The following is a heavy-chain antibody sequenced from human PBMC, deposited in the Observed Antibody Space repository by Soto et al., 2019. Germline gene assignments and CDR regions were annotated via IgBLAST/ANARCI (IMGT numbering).Heavy chain of an antibody. V-gene: IGHV1-8*01. CDR3: ARVVDHGYSYYYYYTDV. Sequence: ASVKVSCKASGDTFTSYDINSVRQATGQGLEWMGWMNPNSGNTGYAQKFQGRVTMTSNTSISTAYMQLSSLRSEDTAVYYCARVVDHGYSYYYYYTDVWGKGTTVTVSS. CDR1: GDTFTSYD. D-gene: IGHD6-25*01. CDR2: MNPNSGNT. J-gene: IGHJ6*03.